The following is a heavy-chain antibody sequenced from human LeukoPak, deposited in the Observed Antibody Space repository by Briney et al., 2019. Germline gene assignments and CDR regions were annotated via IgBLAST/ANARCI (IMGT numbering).Heavy chain of an antibody. CDR1: GFTFDDYA. CDR2: ISWNSGSL. CDR3: AKGYCSSTSCHFDY. Sequence: GGSLRLSCAASGFTFDDYAMHWVRQAPGKGLEWVSGISWNSGSLGYADSVRGRFTISRDNAKNSLYLQMNSLRAEDTALYYCAKGYCSSTSCHFDYWGQGTLVTVSS. J-gene: IGHJ4*02. V-gene: IGHV3-9*01. D-gene: IGHD2-2*01.